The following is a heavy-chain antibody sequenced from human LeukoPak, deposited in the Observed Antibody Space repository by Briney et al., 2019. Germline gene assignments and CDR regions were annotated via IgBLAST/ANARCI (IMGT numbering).Heavy chain of an antibody. V-gene: IGHV3-21*01. CDR2: ISSSSSYI. J-gene: IGHJ3*02. CDR1: GFTFSSYS. D-gene: IGHD3-22*01. CDR3: ARVRYYDSSGLPDVIDI. Sequence: GGSLRLSCAASGFTFSSYSMNWVRQAPGKGLEWVSSISSSSSYIYYADSVKGRFTISRDNAKNSLYLQMNSLRAEDTAVYYCARVRYYDSSGLPDVIDIWGQGTIVTVSS.